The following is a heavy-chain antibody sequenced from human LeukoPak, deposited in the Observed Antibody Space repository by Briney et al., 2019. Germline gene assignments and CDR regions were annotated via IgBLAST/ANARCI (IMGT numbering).Heavy chain of an antibody. CDR2: IYSGGST. D-gene: IGHD2-2*03. V-gene: IGHV3-66*02. Sequence: GRSLRLSCAASGFTVSSTYMRCVRHAPGEWREWVSVIYSGGSTYYAASVKGRFTISRDNSKNTLYLQMNSLRAEDTAVYYCARLHGSEDYWGQGTLVTVSS. CDR3: ARLHGSEDY. J-gene: IGHJ4*02. CDR1: GFTVSSTY.